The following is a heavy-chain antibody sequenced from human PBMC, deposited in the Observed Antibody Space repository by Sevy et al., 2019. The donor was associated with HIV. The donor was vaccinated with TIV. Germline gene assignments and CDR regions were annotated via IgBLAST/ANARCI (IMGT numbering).Heavy chain of an antibody. CDR1: GFTFSSYD. J-gene: IGHJ6*03. Sequence: GGSLRLSCAASGFTFSSYDMHWVRQAPGKGLEWVAVISYDGRSKHYADSVKGRFTISRDNAKSTLYQQMNSLRVEDTAVFYCAAVALTFGGDPYGKHHFMDVWGKGTTVTVSS. CDR2: ISYDGRSK. V-gene: IGHV3-30*03. D-gene: IGHD3-16*01. CDR3: AAVALTFGGDPYGKHHFMDV.